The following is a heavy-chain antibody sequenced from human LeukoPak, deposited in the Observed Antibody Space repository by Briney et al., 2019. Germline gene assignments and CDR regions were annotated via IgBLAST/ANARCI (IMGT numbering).Heavy chain of an antibody. V-gene: IGHV4-39*01. J-gene: IGHJ6*03. CDR3: AMQRGYYYHMDV. CDR2: IYYSGST. CDR1: GGSISSTSYY. D-gene: IGHD6-25*01. Sequence: SETLSLTCTVSGGSISSTSYYWGWIRQLPGKRLEWIGSIYYSGSTYYNPSLRSRVTISVDTSRNQFSLKLTPVTAADTGVYYCAMQRGYYYHMDVWGNGTTVTVSS.